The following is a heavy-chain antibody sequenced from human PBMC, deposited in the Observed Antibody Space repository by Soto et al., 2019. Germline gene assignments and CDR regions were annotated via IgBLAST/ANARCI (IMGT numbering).Heavy chain of an antibody. CDR2: IIPIFGTA. V-gene: IGHV1-69*13. D-gene: IGHD3-3*01. CDR3: ANGDFWSGYSSYYFDY. J-gene: IGHJ4*02. CDR1: GGTFSSYA. Sequence: SVKVSCKASGGTFSSYAISWVRQAPGQGLEWMGGIIPIFGTANYAQKFQGRVTITADESTSTAYMELSSLRSEDTAVYYCANGDFWSGYSSYYFDYWGQGTLVTVSS.